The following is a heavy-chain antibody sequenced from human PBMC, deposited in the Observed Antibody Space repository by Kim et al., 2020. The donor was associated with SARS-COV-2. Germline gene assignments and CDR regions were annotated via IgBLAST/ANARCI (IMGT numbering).Heavy chain of an antibody. Sequence: SETLSLTCAVSGGSISSGGYSWSWIRQPPGKGLEWIGYIYHSGSTYYNPSLKSRVTISVDRSKNQFSLKLSSVTAADTAVYYCARRDDYGDYLFDYWGQGTLVTVSS. CDR2: IYHSGST. V-gene: IGHV4-30-2*01. CDR3: ARRDDYGDYLFDY. J-gene: IGHJ4*02. D-gene: IGHD4-17*01. CDR1: GGSISSGGYS.